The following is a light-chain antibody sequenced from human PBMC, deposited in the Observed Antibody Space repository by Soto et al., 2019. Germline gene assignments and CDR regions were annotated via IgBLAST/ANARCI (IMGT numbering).Light chain of an antibody. CDR3: AAWDDGLSGYV. V-gene: IGLV1-47*01. Sequence: QSVLTHPPSASGTPGQRVTISCSGRSSNIGSNFVYWYQHLPGTAPKLVIYRNSQRPSGVPDRFSGSKSGTSASLAISGLQSEDEADYYCAAWDDGLSGYVFGPGTKVTVL. CDR2: RNS. CDR1: SSNIGSNF. J-gene: IGLJ1*01.